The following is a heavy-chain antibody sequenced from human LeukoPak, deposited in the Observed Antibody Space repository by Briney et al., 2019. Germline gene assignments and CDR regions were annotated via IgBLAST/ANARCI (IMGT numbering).Heavy chain of an antibody. CDR2: IDWNGGST. Sequence: GGSLRLSCAASRFTFDDYGMSWVRQAPGKGLEWVSGIDWNGGSTGYADSVRGRFTISRDNAKNSLYLQMNSLRAEDTALYYCARARGSSTTYYYHYMDVWGKGTTVTVSS. V-gene: IGHV3-20*04. D-gene: IGHD6-6*01. CDR3: ARARGSSTTYYYHYMDV. CDR1: RFTFDDYG. J-gene: IGHJ6*03.